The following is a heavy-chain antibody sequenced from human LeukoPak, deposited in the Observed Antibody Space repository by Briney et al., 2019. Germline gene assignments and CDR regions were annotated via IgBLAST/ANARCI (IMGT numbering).Heavy chain of an antibody. Sequence: PGGSLRLSCAASGFSFSTYYVNWVRQAPGKGLEWISCTSSSSTYIYYADSVRGRFAISRDNAKNSLYLQMNSLRADDTAVYYCVRENHGSFDYWGQGSLVTVSS. D-gene: IGHD1-14*01. CDR3: VRENHGSFDY. CDR2: TSSSSTYI. J-gene: IGHJ4*02. V-gene: IGHV3-21*01. CDR1: GFSFSTYY.